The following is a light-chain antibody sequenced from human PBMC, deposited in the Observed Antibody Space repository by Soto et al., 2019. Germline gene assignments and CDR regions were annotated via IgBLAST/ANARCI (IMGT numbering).Light chain of an antibody. Sequence: QSVLTQPPSASGTPGQRVTISCSGSSSNIGSNYVYWYQQLPGTAPKLPIYRNNQRPSGVPDRFSGSKSGTSASLAISGLRSEDEDDYYCAAWDDSLSGWVFGGGTKLTVL. V-gene: IGLV1-47*01. CDR3: AAWDDSLSGWV. CDR2: RNN. J-gene: IGLJ3*02. CDR1: SSNIGSNY.